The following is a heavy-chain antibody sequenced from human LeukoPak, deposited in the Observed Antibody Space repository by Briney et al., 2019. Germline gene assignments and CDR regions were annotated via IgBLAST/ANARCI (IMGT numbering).Heavy chain of an antibody. J-gene: IGHJ4*02. CDR2: INPNSGGT. CDR3: ARGPLIRYFDWLPLSLDY. V-gene: IGHV1-2*02. D-gene: IGHD3-9*01. Sequence: ASVKVSCKASGYTFTGYYMHWVRQAPGQGLEWMGWINPNSGGTNYAQKFQGRVTMTRDTSISTAYMELSRLGSDDTAVYYCARGPLIRYFDWLPLSLDYWGQGTLVTVSS. CDR1: GYTFTGYY.